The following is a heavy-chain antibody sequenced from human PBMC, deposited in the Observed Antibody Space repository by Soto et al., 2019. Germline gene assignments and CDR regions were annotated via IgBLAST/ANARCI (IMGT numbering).Heavy chain of an antibody. D-gene: IGHD2-15*01. Sequence: QVQLVQSGAEVKKPGSSVKVSCKASGGTFSSYAISWVRQAPGQGLEWMGGIIPIFGTANYAQKFQGRVTITADESTSTAYMELSSLRSEDTAVYYCARDRDIVVVVASDYGMDVWGQGTTVTVSS. CDR2: IIPIFGTA. J-gene: IGHJ6*02. CDR3: ARDRDIVVVVASDYGMDV. CDR1: GGTFSSYA. V-gene: IGHV1-69*01.